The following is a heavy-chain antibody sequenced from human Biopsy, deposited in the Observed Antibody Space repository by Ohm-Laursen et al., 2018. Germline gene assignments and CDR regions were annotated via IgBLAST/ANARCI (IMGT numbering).Heavy chain of an antibody. V-gene: IGHV3-33*01. D-gene: IGHD2-2*01. CDR2: IYYGGLNK. J-gene: IGHJ4*02. CDR3: ARDGIVVVPAAFHLDN. Sequence: SLRLSCAASGFMFSSYGMHWVRQAPGKGLEWVAVIYYGGLNKEYADSVKGRFTISRDNSKNTLFLRMNSLRAEDTAVYYCARDGIVVVPAAFHLDNWGPGTLVTVSS. CDR1: GFMFSSYG.